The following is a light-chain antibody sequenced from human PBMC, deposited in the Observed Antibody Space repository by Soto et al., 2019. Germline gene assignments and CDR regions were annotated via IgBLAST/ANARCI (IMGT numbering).Light chain of an antibody. V-gene: IGKV3-20*01. CDR1: QSVSSRN. Sequence: EIVLTQSPGTLSLSPRERATLSCMASQSVSSRNLAWYQQKPGQAPRLLIYGASSRATGIPDRFSGSGSVTDFTLTINRLEPDDFAVYYCQQYSDLPYTFGQGPKLEVK. CDR2: GAS. CDR3: QQYSDLPYT. J-gene: IGKJ2*01.